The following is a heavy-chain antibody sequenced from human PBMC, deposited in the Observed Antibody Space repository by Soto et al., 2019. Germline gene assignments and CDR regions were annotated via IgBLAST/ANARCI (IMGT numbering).Heavy chain of an antibody. CDR1: GGSISSSSYY. J-gene: IGHJ6*01. CDR3: ARPHGYCINRSSYGDCVRDV. V-gene: IGHV4-39*01. CDR2: IYYSGST. Sequence: SETLSLTCTVSGGSISSSSYYWGWIRQPPGKGLEWIGSIYYSGSTYYNPSLKSRVTISVDTSKNQFSLKLRSATAADTALYYCARPHGYCINRSSYGDCVRDVWGEGTTV. D-gene: IGHD2-2*01.